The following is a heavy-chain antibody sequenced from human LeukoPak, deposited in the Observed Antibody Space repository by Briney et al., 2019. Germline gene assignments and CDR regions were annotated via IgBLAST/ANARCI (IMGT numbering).Heavy chain of an antibody. CDR3: AKDLGREVSDSSVDY. CDR1: GFSFSSHA. J-gene: IGHJ4*02. V-gene: IGHV3-23*01. D-gene: IGHD3-16*01. Sequence: GGSLRLSCGASGFSFSSHAMNWVRQAPGKGLDWVSLISGSGDSTYYADSVKGRFTVSRDNSKNTLYLQMNSLSAEDTGVYYCAKDLGREVSDSSVDYWGQGTLVTVSS. CDR2: ISGSGDST.